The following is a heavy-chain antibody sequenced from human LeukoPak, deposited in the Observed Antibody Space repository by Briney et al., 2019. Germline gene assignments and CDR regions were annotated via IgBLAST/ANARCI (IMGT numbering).Heavy chain of an antibody. Sequence: PRGSLRLSCAASGFTFSSYWMHWVRQAPGKGLVWVSRINSDGSSTSYADSVKGRFTISRDNAKNTLYLQMNSLRAEDTAVYYCARVGYSGYDHAFDYWGQGTLVTVSS. CDR2: INSDGSST. J-gene: IGHJ4*02. D-gene: IGHD5-12*01. CDR1: GFTFSSYW. CDR3: ARVGYSGYDHAFDY. V-gene: IGHV3-74*01.